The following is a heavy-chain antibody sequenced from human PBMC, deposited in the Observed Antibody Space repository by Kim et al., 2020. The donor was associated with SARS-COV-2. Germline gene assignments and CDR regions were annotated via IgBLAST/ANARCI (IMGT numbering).Heavy chain of an antibody. Sequence: ADYVKGRFTIPRHNAKKSVYLPLNSLSAEDTAVYYCARDRRYDSSSYFDFWGQGTLVTVSS. J-gene: IGHJ4*02. D-gene: IGHD3-22*01. V-gene: IGHV3-11*06. CDR3: ARDRRYDSSSYFDF.